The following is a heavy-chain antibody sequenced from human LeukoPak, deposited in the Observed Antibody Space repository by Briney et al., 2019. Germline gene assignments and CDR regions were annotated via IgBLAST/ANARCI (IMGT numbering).Heavy chain of an antibody. V-gene: IGHV3-74*01. CDR1: GFTFSSYW. Sequence: PGGSLRLSCTASGFTFSSYWMHWVRQAPGKGLVWVSRINSDGSSTSYADSVKGRFTISRDNAKNTLYLQMNSLRAEDTAVYYCARDQRSSGWYYFDYWGQGTLVTASS. J-gene: IGHJ4*02. D-gene: IGHD6-19*01. CDR3: ARDQRSSGWYYFDY. CDR2: INSDGSST.